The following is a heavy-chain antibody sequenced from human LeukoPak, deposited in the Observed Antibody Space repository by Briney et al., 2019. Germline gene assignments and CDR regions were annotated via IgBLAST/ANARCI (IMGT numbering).Heavy chain of an antibody. CDR1: GFTFSSYA. CDR3: ARAGNYRFDY. CDR2: ISGSGSST. Sequence: GGSLRLSCAASGFTFSSYAMSWVRQAPGKGLEWVSTISGSGSSTYYADSVKGRFTISRDNSKNTLYLQMNSLRAEDTAVYYCARAGNYRFDYWGQGTLVTVSS. D-gene: IGHD1-7*01. V-gene: IGHV3-23*01. J-gene: IGHJ4*02.